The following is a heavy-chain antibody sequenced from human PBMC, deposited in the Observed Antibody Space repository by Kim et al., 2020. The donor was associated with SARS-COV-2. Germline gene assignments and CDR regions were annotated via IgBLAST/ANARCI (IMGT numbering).Heavy chain of an antibody. D-gene: IGHD5-12*01. V-gene: IGHV3-30*02. J-gene: IGHJ4*02. Sequence: SVKGRFTISRDNSKNTLYLQMNSLRAEDTAVYYCAKTAPGYSGYDRYFDYWGQGTLVTVSS. CDR3: AKTAPGYSGYDRYFDY.